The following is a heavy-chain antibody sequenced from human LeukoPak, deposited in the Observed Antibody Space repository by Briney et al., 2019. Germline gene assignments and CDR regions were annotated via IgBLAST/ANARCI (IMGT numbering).Heavy chain of an antibody. CDR2: LYPGDSDS. D-gene: IGHD5-24*01. J-gene: IGHJ4*02. CDR1: GYSFFSNYW. CDR3: ARASRDGYNQNFDY. Sequence: GESLQISCKASGYSFFSNYWIAWVRQMPGKGLDWMGILYPGDSDSRYSPSFQGQVTISADRSISTAYLHWSSLKVSDTAMYYCARASRDGYNQNFDYWGQGTLVTVSS. V-gene: IGHV5-51*01.